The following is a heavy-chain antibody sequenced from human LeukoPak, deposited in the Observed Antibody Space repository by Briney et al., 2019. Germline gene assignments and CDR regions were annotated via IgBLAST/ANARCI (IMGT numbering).Heavy chain of an antibody. D-gene: IGHD3-10*01. V-gene: IGHV1-8*01. J-gene: IGHJ4*02. CDR3: ARARPLWFGELFPDY. CDR2: MNPNSGNT. CDR1: GFTFTSYD. Sequence: ASVKVSCRASGFTFTSYDINRVRQATGQGLEWMGWMNPNSGNTGYAQKFQGRVTMTRNTSISTAYMELSSLRSEDTAVYYCARARPLWFGELFPDYWGQGTLVTVSS.